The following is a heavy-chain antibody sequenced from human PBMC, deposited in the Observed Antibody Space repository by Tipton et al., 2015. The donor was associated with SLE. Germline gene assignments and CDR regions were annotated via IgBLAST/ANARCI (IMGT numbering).Heavy chain of an antibody. CDR1: GGSISSYY. D-gene: IGHD6-13*01. CDR3: ARDRRPGIAAA. J-gene: IGHJ4*02. V-gene: IGHV4-59*01. Sequence: TLSLTCTVSGGSISSYYWSWIRQPPGKGLEWTGYIYYSGSTNYNPSLKSRVNISIDTSKNQFSLNLNSVTAADTAMYYCARDRRPGIAAAWGQGTLVTVSS. CDR2: IYYSGST.